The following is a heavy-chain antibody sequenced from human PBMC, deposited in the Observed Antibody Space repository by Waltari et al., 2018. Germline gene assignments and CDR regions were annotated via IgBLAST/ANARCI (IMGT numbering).Heavy chain of an antibody. J-gene: IGHJ5*02. V-gene: IGHV3-74*03. CDR1: GFPFSPDW. Sequence: EVQVVESGGSLVQPGGSLRLPCTASGFPFSPDWMPWVRQAPGKGLVWVSGVNRDGSRTTYADPVKGRFTISRDNARNTVHLEMNSLTVEDTALYYCGTLEAVASLGQGTQVTVSS. CDR3: GTLEAVAS. CDR2: VNRDGSRT.